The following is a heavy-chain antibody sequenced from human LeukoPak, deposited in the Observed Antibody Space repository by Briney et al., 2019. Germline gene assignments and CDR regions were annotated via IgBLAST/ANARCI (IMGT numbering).Heavy chain of an antibody. CDR1: GYNFKTHA. D-gene: IGHD3-3*01. Sequence: ASVKVSCQTSGYNFKTHAVSWVRQVPGQGLEWMGWISGYNGDTAFAQKFQGRVTMTKDTSTATAYIELRSLTSDDTAVYYCARFWVFGADTSPPYHQGMDLWGRGTTVTVSS. J-gene: IGHJ6*02. CDR2: ISGYNGDT. CDR3: ARFWVFGADTSPPYHQGMDL. V-gene: IGHV1-18*01.